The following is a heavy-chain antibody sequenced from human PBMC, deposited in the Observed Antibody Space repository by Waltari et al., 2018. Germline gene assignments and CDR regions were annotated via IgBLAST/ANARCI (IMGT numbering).Heavy chain of an antibody. Sequence: QVQLQESGPGLVKPSETLSLTCAVSGYSISSGYYWGWIRQPPGKGLEWIGSIFHSGSTYYNPSLKSRVTISVDTSKNQFSLKLSSVTAADTAGYYCARVACSSTSCYTGGQAFDIWGQGTMVTVSS. CDR2: IFHSGST. V-gene: IGHV4-38-2*01. J-gene: IGHJ3*02. CDR3: ARVACSSTSCYTGGQAFDI. CDR1: GYSISSGYY. D-gene: IGHD2-2*02.